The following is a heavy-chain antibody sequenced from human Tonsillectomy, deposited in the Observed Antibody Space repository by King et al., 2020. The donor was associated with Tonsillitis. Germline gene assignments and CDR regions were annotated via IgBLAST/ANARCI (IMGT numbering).Heavy chain of an antibody. J-gene: IGHJ6*02. CDR1: GYTFSSYN. CDR3: ARGYWVGDNVCPFEQQLPPWCCVMDV. D-gene: IGHD6-13*01. CDR2: ISTGNSNI. V-gene: IGHV3-21*01. Sequence: VQLVESGGGLVKPGGSLRLSCAASGYTFSSYNMNWVRQAPGRGLEWFSYISTGNSNIYYADSVKGRFTISRDNAKNSLYLQMNSLRAEDTAIYYCARGYWVGDNVCPFEQQLPPWCCVMDVGGRGTPVSVFS.